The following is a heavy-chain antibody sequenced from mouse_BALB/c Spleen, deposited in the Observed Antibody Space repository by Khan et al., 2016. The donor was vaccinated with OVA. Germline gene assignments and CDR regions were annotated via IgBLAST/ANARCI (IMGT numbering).Heavy chain of an antibody. V-gene: IGHV1-7*01. Sequence: QVQLQQSGAELAKPGASVKMSCKASGYTFTTYWMPWVKQRPGQGLEWVGSINPTSGYTDYNEKFKDRATLSADNASSTAYMQMSSLTSEDTAVYYCTRDRIDYWGQGTTLTVSS. CDR3: TRDRIDY. CDR2: INPTSGYT. J-gene: IGHJ2*01. CDR1: GYTFTTYW.